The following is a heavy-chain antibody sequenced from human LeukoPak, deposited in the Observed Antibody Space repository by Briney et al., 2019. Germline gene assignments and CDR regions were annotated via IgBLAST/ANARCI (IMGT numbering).Heavy chain of an antibody. D-gene: IGHD4-17*01. CDR1: GFTFSNYS. Sequence: PGGSLRLSCTASGFTFSNYSMSWVRQAPGKGLEWVSTISGAGGTIYYADSVKGRFTISRDNSKNTLFLQFNSLRADDTAVYYCAKGRGTTVTAAANYWGQGTLVTVSS. CDR3: AKGRGTTVTAAANY. J-gene: IGHJ4*02. CDR2: ISGAGGTI. V-gene: IGHV3-23*01.